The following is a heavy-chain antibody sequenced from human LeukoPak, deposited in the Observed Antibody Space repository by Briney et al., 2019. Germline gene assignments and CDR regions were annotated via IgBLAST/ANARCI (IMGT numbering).Heavy chain of an antibody. D-gene: IGHD6-13*01. J-gene: IGHJ4*02. CDR3: ARERVAAAAVPFDY. CDR2: ISSSSSYI. CDR1: GFTFSSYS. Sequence: GGSLRLSCAASGFTFSSYSMNWVRQAPGKGLEGVSSISSSSSYIYYADSVKGRFTISRDNAKNSLYLQMNSLRAEDTALYYCARERVAAAAVPFDYWGQGTLVTVSS. V-gene: IGHV3-21*01.